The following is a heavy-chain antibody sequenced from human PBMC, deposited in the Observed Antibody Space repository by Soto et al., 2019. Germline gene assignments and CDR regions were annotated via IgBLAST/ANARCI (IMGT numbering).Heavy chain of an antibody. CDR1: GFTFSSYA. CDR3: AKRRCSGGSCSHWYFDL. CDR2: ISGSGGST. D-gene: IGHD2-15*01. V-gene: IGHV3-23*01. J-gene: IGHJ2*01. Sequence: GGSLRLSCAASGFTFSSYAMSWVRQAPGKGLEWVSAISGSGGSTYYADSVKGRFTISRDNSKNTLYLQMNSLRAEDTAVYYCAKRRCSGGSCSHWYFDLWGRGTLVTVSS.